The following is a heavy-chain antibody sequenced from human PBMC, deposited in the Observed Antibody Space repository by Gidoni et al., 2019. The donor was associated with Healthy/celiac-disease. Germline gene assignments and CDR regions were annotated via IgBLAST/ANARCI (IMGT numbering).Heavy chain of an antibody. CDR3: ARPSLNYYYYGMDV. CDR1: GFTFVSYA. CDR2: ISGSGGST. J-gene: IGHJ6*02. Sequence: DVQLLDSARGLVQRGGALRVSCSASGFTFVSYAMSWVRQAPGKGLGWVSAISGSGGSTYSADYVKGRFTISRDNSKNTLYLQMNSLRAEDTAVYYCARPSLNYYYYGMDVWGQGTTVTVSS. V-gene: IGHV3-23*01.